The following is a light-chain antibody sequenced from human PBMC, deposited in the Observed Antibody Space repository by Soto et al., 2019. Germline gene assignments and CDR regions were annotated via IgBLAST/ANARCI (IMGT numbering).Light chain of an antibody. CDR3: QYGYWPTHN. CDR2: DXS. Sequence: EIDMTQSPASLSASVGDRVTISXRASQSIRIYFNWYQQKPGXAPKXXXDDXSRLQSGVPSRFSGSGSGTDVTLTISMLQAEYLAKYCWQYGYWPTHNFGQGTKVDIK. CDR1: QSIRIY. J-gene: IGKJ2*01. V-gene: IGKV1-39*01.